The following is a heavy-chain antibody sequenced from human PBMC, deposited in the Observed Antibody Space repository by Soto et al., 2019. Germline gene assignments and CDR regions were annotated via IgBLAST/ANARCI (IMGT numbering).Heavy chain of an antibody. V-gene: IGHV6-1*01. CDR1: GDSVSSNSAA. Sequence: SQTLSLTCAISGDSVSSNSAACNWIRQSPSRGLEWLGRTYYRSRWFSEYVLSVKSRITINPDTTKNQFSLQLNSVTPEDTAVYYCVRARYCSGGSCYYGVDVWGQGTTVTVSS. D-gene: IGHD2-15*01. CDR3: VRARYCSGGSCYYGVDV. J-gene: IGHJ6*02. CDR2: TYYRSRWFS.